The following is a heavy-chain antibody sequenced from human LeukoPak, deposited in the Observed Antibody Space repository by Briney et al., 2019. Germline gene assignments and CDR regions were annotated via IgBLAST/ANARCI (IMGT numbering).Heavy chain of an antibody. D-gene: IGHD6-19*01. Sequence: GSLRLSCSASGFTFSSCAMHWVRQAPRMGLEYVSGINDHGDTTHYGDSVRGRVTISRDDSKNTVHLQMSSLRAEDTAVYYCVKDLSGWYSFDYWGQGTLVTVSS. CDR1: GFTFSSCA. CDR3: VKDLSGWYSFDY. J-gene: IGHJ4*02. CDR2: INDHGDTT. V-gene: IGHV3-64D*09.